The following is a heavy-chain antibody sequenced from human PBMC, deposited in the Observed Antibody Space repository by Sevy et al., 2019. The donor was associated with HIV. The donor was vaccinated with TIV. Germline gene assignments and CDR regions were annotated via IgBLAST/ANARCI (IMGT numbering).Heavy chain of an antibody. CDR1: GFTFSYSG. V-gene: IGHV3-30*02. Sequence: GGSLRLSCAASGFTFSYSGMHWVRQAPGKGLEWVTFIQFDGSSKYYAESVKGRFTILRDNTKNTLYLQMNSLRRDDTAVYYCAKNTAAVGVGDFDYWGQGALVTVSS. CDR2: IQFDGSSK. CDR3: AKNTAAVGVGDFDY. J-gene: IGHJ4*02. D-gene: IGHD2-8*02.